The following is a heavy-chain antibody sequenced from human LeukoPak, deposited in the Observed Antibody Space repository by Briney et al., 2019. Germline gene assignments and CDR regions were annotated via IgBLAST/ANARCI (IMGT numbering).Heavy chain of an antibody. CDR2: IYTSGST. J-gene: IGHJ4*02. CDR1: GVSISSYY. V-gene: IGHV4-4*07. D-gene: IGHD4-17*01. Sequence: SETLSLTCTVSGVSISSYYWSWIRQPAGKGLEWIGRIYTSGSTNYNPSLKSRVTMSVDTSKNQFSLKLSSVTAADTAVYYCALATVTTPASPLDYWGQGTLVTVSS. CDR3: ALATVTTPASPLDY.